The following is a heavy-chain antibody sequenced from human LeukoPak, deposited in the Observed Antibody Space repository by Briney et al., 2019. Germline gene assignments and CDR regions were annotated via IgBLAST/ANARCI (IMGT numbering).Heavy chain of an antibody. J-gene: IGHJ5*02. V-gene: IGHV3-11*01. Sequence: GESLRLSCAASGFAFSDYYINWIRQAPGQGLEWLSYISHTSRTIYYAEPVKGRFTISRDNTEKLVYLQMNSLRADDTAVYHCASGLLTSSSGYPYFETWGQGTLVTVSS. CDR2: ISHTSRTI. CDR1: GFAFSDYY. D-gene: IGHD3-22*01. CDR3: ASGLLTSSSGYPYFET.